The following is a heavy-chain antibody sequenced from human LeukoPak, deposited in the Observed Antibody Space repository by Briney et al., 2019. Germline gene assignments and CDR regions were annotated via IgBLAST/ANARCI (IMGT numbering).Heavy chain of an antibody. CDR2: ISWNSRTI. J-gene: IGHJ4*02. V-gene: IGHV3-9*03. CDR1: GFIFNDYA. Sequence: GRSLRLSCAASGFIFNDYAMVWVRRVPGKGLEWVSGISWNSRTIGYADSVKGRFTISRDNAKNSLYLQMNSLRAEDMAFYYCAKARDSGGYQGFDYWGQGTLVTVSS. CDR3: AKARDSGGYQGFDY. D-gene: IGHD2-15*01.